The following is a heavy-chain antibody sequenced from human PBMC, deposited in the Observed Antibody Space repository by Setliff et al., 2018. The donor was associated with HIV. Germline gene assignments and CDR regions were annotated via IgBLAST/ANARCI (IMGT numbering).Heavy chain of an antibody. Sequence: SETLSLTCSVSGGSISTYHWSWIRQPPGKGLEWIGYVFYSGSTYYNPSLKSRVTMSVDTSKNQFSLSLTSVTAADTAVYYCARRSSGDWFFDNWGQGTRVTVSS. D-gene: IGHD3-9*01. CDR1: GGSISTYH. CDR2: VFYSGST. V-gene: IGHV4-59*08. J-gene: IGHJ4*02. CDR3: ARRSSGDWFFDN.